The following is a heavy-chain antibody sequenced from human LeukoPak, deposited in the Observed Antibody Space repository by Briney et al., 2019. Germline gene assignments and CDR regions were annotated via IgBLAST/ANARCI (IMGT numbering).Heavy chain of an antibody. Sequence: GASVKVSGKASGYTCTSYYMHWVRQAPGQGLEWMGIINPSGGSTSYAQKFQGRVTMTRDMSTSTVYMELSSLRSEDTAVYYCARGDVDTAMEFDYWGQGTLVTVSS. CDR3: ARGDVDTAMEFDY. D-gene: IGHD5-18*01. CDR1: GYTCTSYY. V-gene: IGHV1-46*01. CDR2: INPSGGST. J-gene: IGHJ4*02.